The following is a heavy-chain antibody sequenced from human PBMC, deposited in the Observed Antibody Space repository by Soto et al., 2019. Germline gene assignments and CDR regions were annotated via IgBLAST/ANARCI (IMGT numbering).Heavy chain of an antibody. D-gene: IGHD6-13*01. CDR3: ARVKQQLVRPYYYYGMDV. CDR1: GFTFSSYA. Sequence: GGSLRLSCAASGFTFSSYAMHWVRQAPGKGLEWVAVISYDGSNKYYADSVKGRFTISRDNSKNTLYLQMNSLRAEDTAVYYCARVKQQLVRPYYYYGMDVWGQGTTVTVSS. CDR2: ISYDGSNK. J-gene: IGHJ6*02. V-gene: IGHV3-30-3*01.